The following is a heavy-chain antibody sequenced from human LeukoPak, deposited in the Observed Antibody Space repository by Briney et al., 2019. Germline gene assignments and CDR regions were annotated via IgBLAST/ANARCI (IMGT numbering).Heavy chain of an antibody. CDR3: ARGRIAAAGTFDY. Sequence: GGSLRLSCAASGFSFTNTWMNWVRQAPGKGLEWVSYISYSRNYTNYADSVKGRITISRDNAKNSLYLQMNSLRAEDTAVYYCARGRIAAAGTFDYWGQGTLVTVSS. V-gene: IGHV3-11*06. D-gene: IGHD6-13*01. CDR1: GFSFTNTW. CDR2: ISYSRNYT. J-gene: IGHJ4*02.